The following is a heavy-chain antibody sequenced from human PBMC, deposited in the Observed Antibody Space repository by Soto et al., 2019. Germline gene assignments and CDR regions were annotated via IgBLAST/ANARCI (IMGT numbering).Heavy chain of an antibody. CDR2: ISCCGGST. D-gene: IGHD6-19*01. CDR3: AKADGEQWLLPHLDK. J-gene: IGHJ4*01. CDR1: GFNFKKFA. V-gene: IGHV3-23*01. Sequence: EVQLLESGGGVVQPGGSLRLSCVASGFNFKKFAMSWVSQAPGEGLEWVSGISCCGGSTSYADSVKGRFSIARDDSTNTLSLQMNNLRVEDTAQYYCAKADGEQWLLPHLDKWGHVTLVTVS.